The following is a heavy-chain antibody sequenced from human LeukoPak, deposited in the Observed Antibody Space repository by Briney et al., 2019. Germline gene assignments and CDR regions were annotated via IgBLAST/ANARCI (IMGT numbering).Heavy chain of an antibody. V-gene: IGHV3-7*01. Sequence: PGGSLRLSCAASGFTFSSYWMSWVRQAPGKGLEWVANIKQDGSEKYYVDSVKGRFTISRDNAKNSLYLQMNSLRAEDTAVFYCARTVASNWFDPWGQGTLVTVSS. D-gene: IGHD4-23*01. CDR1: GFTFSSYW. CDR2: IKQDGSEK. J-gene: IGHJ5*02. CDR3: ARTVASNWFDP.